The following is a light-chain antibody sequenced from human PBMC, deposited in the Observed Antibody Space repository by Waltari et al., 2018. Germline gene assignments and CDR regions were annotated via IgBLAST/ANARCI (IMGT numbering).Light chain of an antibody. V-gene: IGLV2-18*02. CDR2: DLS. J-gene: IGLJ2*01. CDR1: SSEVGTYNR. Sequence: QSALTQPPSVSGSPGQSVTISCSGTSSEVGTYNRVSWYQQPPGTAPKLIIFDLSSRPSGVPDRFSGSKSGSTASLTISGLQAKDEGDYYCSSYTPSGTLVFGGGTKLTVL. CDR3: SSYTPSGTLV.